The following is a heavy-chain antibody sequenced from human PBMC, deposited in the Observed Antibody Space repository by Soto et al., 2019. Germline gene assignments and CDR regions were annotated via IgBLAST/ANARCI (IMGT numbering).Heavy chain of an antibody. CDR3: ARRGEYYLDSSYYAMDV. CDR2: IFPGDSYT. J-gene: IGHJ6*02. CDR1: GYRVTTYW. Sequence: PGEALKISGKGSGYRVTTYWIDWVGQMPGKGLEWMRIIFPGDSYTTYSRSFQGQVTISADQSTAYLQWTSLKASDPATYYCARRGEYYLDSSYYAMDVWGQGTTVTVSS. V-gene: IGHV5-51*01. D-gene: IGHD3-22*01.